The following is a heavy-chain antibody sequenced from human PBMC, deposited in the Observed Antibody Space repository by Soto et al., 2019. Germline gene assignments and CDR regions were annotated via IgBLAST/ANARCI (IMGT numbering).Heavy chain of an antibody. CDR3: ARGLEFSGMDV. V-gene: IGHV4-38-2*01. CDR1: GYSISSGYY. Sequence: SETLSLTCAVSGYSISSGYYWGWIRQPPGKGLQWIGAIFHSGSTYHSPSLRSRVTISLDTSNNQFSLRLSSVTAADTAVYYCARGLEFSGMDVWGQGTTVTVS. D-gene: IGHD3-10*01. J-gene: IGHJ6*02. CDR2: IFHSGST.